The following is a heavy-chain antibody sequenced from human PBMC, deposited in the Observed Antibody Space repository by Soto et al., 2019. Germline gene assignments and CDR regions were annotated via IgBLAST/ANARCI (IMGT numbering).Heavy chain of an antibody. CDR1: GGSFSGYY. D-gene: IGHD6-6*01. CDR2: INHSGST. V-gene: IGHV4-34*01. Sequence: PSXTLSLTCAVYGGSFSGYYRSCIRQPTGKGLEWIGEINHSGSTNYNPSLKSRVTISVDTSKNQFSLNLSSVTAADTAVYYCASVASSSLYYWGQGTLVTGSS. CDR3: ASVASSSLYY. J-gene: IGHJ4*02.